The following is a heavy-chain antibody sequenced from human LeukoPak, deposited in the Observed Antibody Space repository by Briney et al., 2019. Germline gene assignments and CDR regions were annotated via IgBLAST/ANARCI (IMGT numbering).Heavy chain of an antibody. J-gene: IGHJ5*02. V-gene: IGHV3-43*02. D-gene: IGHD2-2*01. CDR3: AKDIVTGYCSSTSCPGGWFDP. CDR1: GFTFDDYA. CDR2: VSGDGGST. Sequence: GGSLRLSCAASGFTFDDYAMHWVRQAPGKGLEWVSLVSGDGGSTYYADSVKGRFTISRDNSKNSLYLQMNSLRTEDTALYYCAKDIVTGYCSSTSCPGGWFDPWGQGTLVTVSS.